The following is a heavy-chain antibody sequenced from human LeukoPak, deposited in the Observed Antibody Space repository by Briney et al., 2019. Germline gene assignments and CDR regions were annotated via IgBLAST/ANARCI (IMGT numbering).Heavy chain of an antibody. V-gene: IGHV3-23*01. D-gene: IGHD2-2*01. CDR1: GFTFSSYA. J-gene: IGHJ4*02. Sequence: GGSLRLSCAASGFTFSSYAMSWVRQAPGKGLEWVSAISGSGGSTYYADPVKGRFTISRDNSKNTLYLQMNSLRAEDTAVYYCAKPQVPAATLGPIDYWGQGTLVTVSS. CDR2: ISGSGGST. CDR3: AKPQVPAATLGPIDY.